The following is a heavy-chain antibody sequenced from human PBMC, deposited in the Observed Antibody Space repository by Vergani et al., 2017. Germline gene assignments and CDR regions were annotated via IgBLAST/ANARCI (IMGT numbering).Heavy chain of an antibody. CDR1: GGSFSGYY. Sequence: VQLQQWGAGLLKPSETLSLTCAVYGGSFSGYYWSWIRQPPGKGLEWVSAISGSGGSTYYADSVKGRFTISRDNSKNTLYLQMNSLRAEDTAVYYCAREWGSSGGYWGQGTLVTVSS. J-gene: IGHJ4*02. CDR3: AREWGSSGGY. CDR2: ISGSGGST. D-gene: IGHD6-13*01. V-gene: IGHV3-23*01.